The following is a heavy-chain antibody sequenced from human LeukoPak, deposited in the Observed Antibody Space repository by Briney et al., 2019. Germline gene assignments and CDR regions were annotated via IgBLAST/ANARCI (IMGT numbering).Heavy chain of an antibody. D-gene: IGHD2-15*01. Sequence: SETLSLTCTVSGYSISSGYYWGWIRQPPGKGLEWIGSIYHSGSTYYNPSLKSRVTMSVDTSKNQFSLNLNSVTAADTAVYFCARTGYCSGGSCYSYYYYGMDVWGQGTTVTVSS. J-gene: IGHJ6*02. CDR1: GYSISSGYY. CDR3: ARTGYCSGGSCYSYYYYGMDV. CDR2: IYHSGST. V-gene: IGHV4-38-2*02.